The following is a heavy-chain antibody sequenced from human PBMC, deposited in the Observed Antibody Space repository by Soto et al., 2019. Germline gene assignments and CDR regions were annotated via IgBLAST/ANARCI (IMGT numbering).Heavy chain of an antibody. J-gene: IGHJ4*02. D-gene: IGHD5-12*01. CDR1: GFTFSTYA. CDR3: AKTLYGGCDY. Sequence: EVQLLDSGGGLVQPGGSLRLYCIASGFTFSTYAMSWVRQAPGKGLEWVSGIGGNGATTRYADSVKGRFTISRDNSKNTVYLQMNNLRVEDTAVYYCAKTLYGGCDYWGRGTLVTVSS. V-gene: IGHV3-23*01. CDR2: IGGNGATT.